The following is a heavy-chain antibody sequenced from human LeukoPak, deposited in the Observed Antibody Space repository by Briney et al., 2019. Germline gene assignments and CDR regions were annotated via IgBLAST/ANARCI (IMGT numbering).Heavy chain of an antibody. J-gene: IGHJ4*02. CDR1: GYSISSGYY. Sequence: TETLSLTCAVSGYSISSGYYWGWIRQPPGKGLEWIGSIYHSGSTYYNPSLKSRVTISVDTSKNQFSLKLSSVTAADTAVYYCARHDSRYYYDSSGYWYWGQGTLVTVSS. D-gene: IGHD3-22*01. V-gene: IGHV4-38-2*01. CDR2: IYHSGST. CDR3: ARHDSRYYYDSSGYWY.